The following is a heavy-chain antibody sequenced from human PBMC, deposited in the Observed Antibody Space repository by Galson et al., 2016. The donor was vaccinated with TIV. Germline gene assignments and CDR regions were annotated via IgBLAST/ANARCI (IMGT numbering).Heavy chain of an antibody. CDR2: IIPIIGMT. CDR3: ARDLSRSVALYDSSVYGMAV. V-gene: IGHV1-69*04. J-gene: IGHJ6*01. Sequence: SVKVSCKASGGTFSNYAIRWVRQAPGQGLEWMGRIIPIIGMTNYAQKFQGRLTITADKSTSTAYMELSSLRNEDTAVYYCARDLSRSVALYDSSVYGMAVWGQGTTVTVSS. CDR1: GGTFSNYA. D-gene: IGHD3-22*01.